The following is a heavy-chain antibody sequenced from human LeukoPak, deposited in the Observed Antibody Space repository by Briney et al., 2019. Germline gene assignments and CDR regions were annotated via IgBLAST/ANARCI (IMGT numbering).Heavy chain of an antibody. J-gene: IGHJ6*02. CDR3: ARWSGGSDWLYHYGMDV. CDR2: ISGYNGHT. Sequence: ASVKVSCKTSGYTFNNYGISWVRQAPGQGLEWMGWISGYNGHTNSAQQFQGRLTLTMDTSTSTVYMELRSLKSDDTAVYYCARWSGGSDWLYHYGMDVWGQGTTVTVSS. CDR1: GYTFNNYG. D-gene: IGHD6-19*01. V-gene: IGHV1-18*01.